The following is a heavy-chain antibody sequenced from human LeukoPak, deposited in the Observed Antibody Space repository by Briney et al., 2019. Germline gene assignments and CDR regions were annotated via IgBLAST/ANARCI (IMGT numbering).Heavy chain of an antibody. CDR1: GFTFSSYA. CDR2: ISYDGSNK. V-gene: IGHV3-30-3*01. Sequence: GGSLRLSCAASGFTFSSYAMHWVRQAPGKGLEWVAVISYDGSNKYYADSVKGRFTISRDNSKNTLYLQMNSLRAEDTAVYYCAREDFLAAACDYWGQGTLVTVSS. J-gene: IGHJ4*02. D-gene: IGHD6-13*01. CDR3: AREDFLAAACDY.